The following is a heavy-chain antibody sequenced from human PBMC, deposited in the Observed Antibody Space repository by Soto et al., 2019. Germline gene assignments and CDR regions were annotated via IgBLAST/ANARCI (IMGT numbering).Heavy chain of an antibody. Sequence: EVHLEESGGGLVHPGGSLRLSCAASGFTFSSYWMNWVRQAPGKGLEWVANIDEDGSEYNDAESVRGRFTISRDNAKNTLYLRMNSLRAADTAVYYCARTGDGHHDFLDYWGQGILVSVSS. CDR1: GFTFSSYW. CDR3: ARTGDGHHDFLDY. D-gene: IGHD1-1*01. J-gene: IGHJ4*02. V-gene: IGHV3-7*01. CDR2: IDEDGSEY.